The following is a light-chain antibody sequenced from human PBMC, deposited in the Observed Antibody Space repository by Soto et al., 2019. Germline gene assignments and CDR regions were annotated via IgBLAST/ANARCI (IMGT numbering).Light chain of an antibody. V-gene: IGKV1-17*01. Sequence: DLQMTQSPSSLSASVGDRVTITCRASQGIRNDLGWYQQKPGKAHKRLIYAASSLQSRVPSRFSRSGSGTEFTRTSSMLQPEDFATYYWLPHNSYLTFGQGPKEEIK. J-gene: IGKJ1*01. CDR1: QGIRND. CDR2: AAS. CDR3: LPHNSYLT.